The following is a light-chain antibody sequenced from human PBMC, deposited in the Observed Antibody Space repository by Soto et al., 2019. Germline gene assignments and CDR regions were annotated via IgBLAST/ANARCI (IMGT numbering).Light chain of an antibody. CDR2: GAS. J-gene: IGKJ4*01. CDR3: QHYNPLWR. V-gene: IGKV3-15*01. Sequence: EIVMTQSPATLSVSPGERVTLSCSASQSVRSNLAWYQQKPGQVPKVLIYGASTRAIGIPDRFSGSGSGTAFTITISSLQSEDFAVYYCQHYNPLWRFGGGTKVEIK. CDR1: QSVRSN.